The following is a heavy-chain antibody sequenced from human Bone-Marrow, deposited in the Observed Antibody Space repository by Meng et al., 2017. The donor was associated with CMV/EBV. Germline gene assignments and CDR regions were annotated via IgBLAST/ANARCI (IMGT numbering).Heavy chain of an antibody. J-gene: IGHJ6*02. D-gene: IGHD1-14*01. Sequence: SVKVSCKTSGHALTGYYMHWVRQAPGQGLEWMGGIIPIFGTANYAQKFQGRVTITTDESTSTAYMELSSLRSEDTAVYYCARGWEPYYYYYGMDVWGQGTTVTVSS. CDR1: GHALTGYY. V-gene: IGHV1-69*05. CDR3: ARGWEPYYYYYGMDV. CDR2: IIPIFGTA.